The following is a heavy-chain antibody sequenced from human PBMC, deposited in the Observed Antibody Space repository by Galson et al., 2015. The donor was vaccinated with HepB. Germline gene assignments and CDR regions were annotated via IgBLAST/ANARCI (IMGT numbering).Heavy chain of an antibody. D-gene: IGHD3-3*02. Sequence: SLRLSCAASGYTFSDYYMEWVRQAPGKGLEWVGRVRHKARRYTTDYVASVEGRFTISRDDSKNSLYLQMDSLKTEDTAVYYCSRTLPGIDLDYWGQGTLVTVSS. CDR1: GYTFSDYY. J-gene: IGHJ4*02. CDR2: VRHKARRYTT. V-gene: IGHV3-72*01. CDR3: SRTLPGIDLDY.